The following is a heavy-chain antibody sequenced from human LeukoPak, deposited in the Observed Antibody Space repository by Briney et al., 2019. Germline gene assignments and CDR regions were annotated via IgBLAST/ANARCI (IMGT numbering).Heavy chain of an antibody. CDR2: IYYSGST. J-gene: IGHJ4*02. V-gene: IGHV4-61*01. CDR3: ARDSWALSADC. CDR1: GGSVSSGRYY. D-gene: IGHD3-3*02. Sequence: SETLSLTCTVSGGSVSSGRYYWSWIRQAPGKGLEWIGYIYYSGSTTYNPSLKSRVTLSVDTSTNPFSLKLSSVTAADTAVYYCARDSWALSADCWGQGSLVTVSS.